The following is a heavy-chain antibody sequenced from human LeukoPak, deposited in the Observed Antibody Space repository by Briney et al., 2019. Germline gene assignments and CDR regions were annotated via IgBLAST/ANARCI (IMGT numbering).Heavy chain of an antibody. CDR3: AELGITMIGGV. J-gene: IGHJ6*04. CDR2: INSDETIS. V-gene: IGHV3-74*01. D-gene: IGHD3-10*02. CDR1: GFTFSSYW. Sequence: GGSLRLSCAASGFTFSSYWMHWVRQVPNQGLMWVSRINSDETISEYVDSVNGRFTISGDNAKNTLYLQMNSLRAEDTAVYYCAELGITMIGGVWGKGTTVTISS.